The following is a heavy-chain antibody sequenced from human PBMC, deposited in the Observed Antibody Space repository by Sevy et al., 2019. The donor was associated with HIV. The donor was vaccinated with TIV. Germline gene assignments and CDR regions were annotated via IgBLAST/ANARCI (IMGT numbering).Heavy chain of an antibody. J-gene: IGHJ5*02. CDR1: GYSFTTYW. CDR3: ARGLSGLMQPLGGWFDP. CDR2: IYPGDSDT. D-gene: IGHD2-8*01. V-gene: IGHV5-51*01. Sequence: GESLKISCKVSGYSFTTYWIAWVRQMPGKGLEWMGVIYPGDSDTRYSPSFQGQVTISVDKSINTAYLQWRSLKTSDTAIYYCARGLSGLMQPLGGWFDPWGQGTLVTVSS.